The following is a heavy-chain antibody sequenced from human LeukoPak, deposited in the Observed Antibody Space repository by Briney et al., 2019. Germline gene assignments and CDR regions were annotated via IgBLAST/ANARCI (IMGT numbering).Heavy chain of an antibody. CDR2: ISSSSSYI. Sequence: PGGSLRLSCAASGFTFSSYSMNWVRQAPGKGLEWVSSISSSSSYIYYADSVKGRFTISRDNAKNSLYLQMNSLRAEDTAVYYCARGNRHDYGDYSYWGQGTLVTVSS. V-gene: IGHV3-21*01. D-gene: IGHD4-17*01. CDR1: GFTFSSYS. J-gene: IGHJ4*02. CDR3: ARGNRHDYGDYSY.